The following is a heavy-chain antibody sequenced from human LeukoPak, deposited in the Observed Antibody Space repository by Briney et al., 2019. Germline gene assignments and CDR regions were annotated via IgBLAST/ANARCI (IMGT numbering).Heavy chain of an antibody. Sequence: GGSLRLSCAASGLTFSNYWMDWVRQAPGKGLEWVANIKQDGSEKYYVDSVKGRFTISRDNAKNSLYLQMNSLRAEDTAVYYCGRVSESLVNGGVSWSFDNWGQGTLVTVSS. CDR3: GRVSESLVNGGVSWSFDN. V-gene: IGHV3-7*03. D-gene: IGHD2-15*01. J-gene: IGHJ4*02. CDR1: GLTFSNYW. CDR2: IKQDGSEK.